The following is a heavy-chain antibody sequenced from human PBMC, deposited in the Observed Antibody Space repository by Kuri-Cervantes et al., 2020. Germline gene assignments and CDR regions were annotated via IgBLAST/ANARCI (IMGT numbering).Heavy chain of an antibody. J-gene: IGHJ3*02. D-gene: IGHD3-22*01. V-gene: IGHV3-30*18. Sequence: GGSLRLSCAASGFTFSTYGKHWARQAPGKGLEGVAVMPCDGRNKFSADSVKGRFTISRDNSKNTLYLQMNSLRAEDTAVYYCAKLCYDSSQVVAFDIWGQGTMVTVSS. CDR2: MPCDGRNK. CDR3: AKLCYDSSQVVAFDI. CDR1: GFTFSTYG.